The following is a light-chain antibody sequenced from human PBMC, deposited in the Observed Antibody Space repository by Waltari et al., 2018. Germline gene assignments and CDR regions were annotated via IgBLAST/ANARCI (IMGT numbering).Light chain of an antibody. CDR3: CSYTGTYTWV. CDR2: DVS. Sequence: QSALTQPRSVSGSPGQSVTISCTGTSNDVGAYNYVSWHQQHPGKAPKLMIYDVSKRPSGVPDRFSASKSGNTASLTISGLQAEDEADYYCCSYTGTYTWVFGGGTKLTVL. V-gene: IGLV2-11*01. CDR1: SNDVGAYNY. J-gene: IGLJ3*02.